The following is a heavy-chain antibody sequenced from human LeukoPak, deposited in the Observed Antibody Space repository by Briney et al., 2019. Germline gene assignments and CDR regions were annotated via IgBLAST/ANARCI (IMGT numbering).Heavy chain of an antibody. CDR3: ARAGGSWYGPYYYYYYGMDV. CDR1: GGSISSSSYY. Sequence: SETLSLTCTVSGGSISSSSYYWGRIRQPPGKGLEWIGSIYYSGSTYYNPSLKSRVTISVDTSKNQFSLKLSSVTAADTAVYYCARAGGSWYGPYYYYYYGMDVWGQGTTVTVSS. V-gene: IGHV4-39*07. CDR2: IYYSGST. J-gene: IGHJ6*02. D-gene: IGHD6-13*01.